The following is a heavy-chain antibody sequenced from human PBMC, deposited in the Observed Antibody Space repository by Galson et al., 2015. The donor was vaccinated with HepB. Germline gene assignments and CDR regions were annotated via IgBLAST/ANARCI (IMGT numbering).Heavy chain of an antibody. CDR3: ASGTPYNFDTSGYFPLYYLDY. D-gene: IGHD3-22*01. J-gene: IGHJ4*02. CDR1: GFTVSSNY. CDR2: IYGGGST. Sequence: LRLSCAASGFTVSSNYMSWVRQAPGKGLEWVSVIYGGGSTYYADSVKGRFSISRDNSKNTLSLQMSSLRAEDTAVYYCASGTPYNFDTSGYFPLYYLDYWGQGTLVTVSS. V-gene: IGHV3-66*02.